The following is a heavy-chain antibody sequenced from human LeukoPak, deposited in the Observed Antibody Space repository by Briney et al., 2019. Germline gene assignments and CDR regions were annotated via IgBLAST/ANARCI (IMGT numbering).Heavy chain of an antibody. Sequence: GGSLRLSCEDSGFTFSSYEINWVRQAPGKGLEWVSYISSSGSTIYYADSVKGRFTISRDNAKNSLYLQMNSLRAEDTAVYYCARAGGYDQSFDYWGQGTLVTVSS. CDR1: GFTFSSYE. J-gene: IGHJ4*02. CDR2: ISSSGSTI. V-gene: IGHV3-48*03. CDR3: ARAGGYDQSFDY. D-gene: IGHD5-12*01.